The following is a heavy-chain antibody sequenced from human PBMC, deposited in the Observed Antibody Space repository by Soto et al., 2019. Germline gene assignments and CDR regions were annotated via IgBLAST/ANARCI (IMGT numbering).Heavy chain of an antibody. Sequence: PSHTLLLTCALSGDSVSGNSAAWKWIWQCASGGLEWLGRTCYRSKWYNDYAVSVKSRITVTPDTSKNQFSLHLNSVTPEDTAVYHCAREFPYYESSDSYFDYWGQGALPTDSS. CDR2: TCYRSKWYN. CDR3: AREFPYYESSDSYFDY. J-gene: IGHJ4*02. V-gene: IGHV6-1*01. D-gene: IGHD3-16*01. CDR1: GDSVSGNSAA.